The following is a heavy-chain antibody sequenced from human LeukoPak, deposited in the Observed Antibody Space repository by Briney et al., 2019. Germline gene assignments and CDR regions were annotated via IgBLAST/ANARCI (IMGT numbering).Heavy chain of an antibody. CDR2: ISDSGGVI. J-gene: IGHJ4*02. CDR1: GFNVNSFE. V-gene: IGHV3-48*03. Sequence: GGSLRLSCAASGFNVNSFEMTWVRQAPGLGLEFLSYISDSGGVIKYADSVKGRFIISRDSAENALYLQMNNLGADDTAVYFCAGGPQCTGSFPYWGQGTLVAVSS. D-gene: IGHD1-26*01. CDR3: AGGPQCTGSFPY.